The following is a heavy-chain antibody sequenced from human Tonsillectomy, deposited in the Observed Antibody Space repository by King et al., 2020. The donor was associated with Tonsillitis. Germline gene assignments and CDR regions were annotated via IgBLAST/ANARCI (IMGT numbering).Heavy chain of an antibody. CDR1: GFIFSDYS. V-gene: IGHV3-21*06. D-gene: IGHD5-24*01. CDR2: ISSGSSYI. CDR3: ARSRDGYKYEMDY. J-gene: IGHJ4*02. Sequence: VQLVESGGGLVKPGGSLGLSCAASGFIFSDYSVNWVRQAPGKGLEWVSSISSGSSYIYYAESVEGRFTISRDNAKNSLSLQMNNLRAEDTGVYDCARSRDGYKYEMDYWGQGTLVTVSS.